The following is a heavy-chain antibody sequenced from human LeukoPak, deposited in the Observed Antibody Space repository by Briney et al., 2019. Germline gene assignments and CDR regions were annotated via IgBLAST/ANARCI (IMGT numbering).Heavy chain of an antibody. V-gene: IGHV3-43*01. J-gene: IGHJ4*02. CDR2: IILDGGST. CDR1: GFTFDDYT. CDR3: AKDHIRLYDSSGFFDY. Sequence: GGSLRLSCAASGFTFDDYTMHWVREAPGKGLEWVSLIILDGGSTYYADSVKGRLTISRDNSKNTLYLQMNSLRAEDTAVYYCAKDHIRLYDSSGFFDYWGQGTLVTVSS. D-gene: IGHD3-22*01.